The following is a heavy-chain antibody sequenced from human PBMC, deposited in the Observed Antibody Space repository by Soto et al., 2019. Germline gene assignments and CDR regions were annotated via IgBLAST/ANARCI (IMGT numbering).Heavy chain of an antibody. CDR1: GYSFTNFY. V-gene: IGHV1-46*03. CDR2: VDPSDGST. J-gene: IGHJ4*02. D-gene: IGHD5-18*01. CDR3: AREGLQYRYSCIDF. Sequence: ASVKVSCKASGYSFTNFYIHWVRQAPGQGLEWMGLVDPSDGSTTYAQKFQGGVTMTRDASTSTVYLELSILKSEDTAVYYCAREGLQYRYSCIDFWGQGTQVTVSS.